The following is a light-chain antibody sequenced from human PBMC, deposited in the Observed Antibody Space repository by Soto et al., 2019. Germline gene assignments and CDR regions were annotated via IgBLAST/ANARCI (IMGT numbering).Light chain of an antibody. CDR1: QFVSSR. V-gene: IGKV3-15*01. Sequence: EIVVTQSPATLSGSPGERVTLSCRASQFVSSRLAWYQQRPGKVPRLLLYDTSTKAPGITDRFSGSGSGTEFTLTISTLQSEDFAVYYCQEYLQWPPGMFGQGTTVDMK. J-gene: IGKJ1*01. CDR3: QEYLQWPPGM. CDR2: DTS.